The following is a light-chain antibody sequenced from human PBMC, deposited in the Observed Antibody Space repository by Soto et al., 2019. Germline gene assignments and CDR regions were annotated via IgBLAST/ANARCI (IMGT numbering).Light chain of an antibody. Sequence: QLVLTQSPSASASLGASVKLTCTLSSGHSNYAIAWHQQQPEKGPRYLMKVKSDGSHIKGDGIPDRFSGSSSGAERYLPISSLQSEDAADYYCQTGDTGISFGGGTKVTVL. V-gene: IGLV4-69*01. CDR3: QTGDTGIS. J-gene: IGLJ2*01. CDR1: SGHSNYA. CDR2: VKSDGSH.